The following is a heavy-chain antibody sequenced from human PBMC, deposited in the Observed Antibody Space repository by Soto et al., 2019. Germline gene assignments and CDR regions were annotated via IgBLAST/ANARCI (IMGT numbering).Heavy chain of an antibody. CDR3: ANPRGYSGYDT. CDR2: INPNSGGT. Sequence: ASVKVSCKASGYTFTGYYMHWVRQAPGQGLEWMGWINPNSGGTNYAQKFQGWVTMTRDTSISTAYMELNSLRAEDTAVYYCANPRGYSGYDTWGQGTLVTVSS. D-gene: IGHD5-12*01. J-gene: IGHJ5*02. CDR1: GYTFTGYY. V-gene: IGHV1-2*04.